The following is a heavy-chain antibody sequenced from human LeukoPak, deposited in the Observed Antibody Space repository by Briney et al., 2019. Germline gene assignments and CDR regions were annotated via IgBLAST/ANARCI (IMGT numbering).Heavy chain of an antibody. V-gene: IGHV1-69*01. Sequence: SVKVSCKASGGTFSSYAISWVRQAPGQGLEWMGGIIPIFGTANYAQNFQGRVTIIADESTSTAYMELSSLRSEDTAVYYCARSDWYGSGSHDYWGQGTLVTVSS. CDR1: GGTFSSYA. CDR3: ARSDWYGSGSHDY. D-gene: IGHD3-10*01. CDR2: IIPIFGTA. J-gene: IGHJ4*02.